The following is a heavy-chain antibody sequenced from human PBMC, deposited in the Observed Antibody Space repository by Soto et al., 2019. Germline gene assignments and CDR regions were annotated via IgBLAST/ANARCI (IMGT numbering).Heavy chain of an antibody. CDR2: ISGSGGST. D-gene: IGHD2-8*02. J-gene: IGHJ3*02. CDR1: GFTFSSYA. CDR3: AKDSLVRQNPFDAFDI. V-gene: IGHV3-23*01. Sequence: GGSPRLSCAASGFTFSSYAMSWVRQAPGKGLEWVSAISGSGGSTYYADSVKGRFTISRDNSKNTLYLQMNSLRAEDTAVYYCAKDSLVRQNPFDAFDIWGQGTMVTVSS.